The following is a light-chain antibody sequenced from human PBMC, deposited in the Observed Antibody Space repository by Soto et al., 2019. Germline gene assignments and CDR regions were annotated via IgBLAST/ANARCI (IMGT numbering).Light chain of an antibody. J-gene: IGKJ1*01. CDR2: GAS. CDR1: QSISGT. CDR3: QHYDTYSRT. V-gene: IGKV1-5*01. Sequence: DIQMTQSPSTLSASVGDRVTITCRASQSISGTLAWYQQKPGKAPKLLMSGASSLERGVPSRFSGSGSGTEFTLTISSLQPDDFATYYCQHYDTYSRTFXQGTKVDIK.